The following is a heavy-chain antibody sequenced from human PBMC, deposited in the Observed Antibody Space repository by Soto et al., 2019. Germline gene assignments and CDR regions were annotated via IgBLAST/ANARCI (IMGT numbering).Heavy chain of an antibody. J-gene: IGHJ5*02. CDR1: VDSVSSNIAA. D-gene: IGHD3-10*01. CDR2: TYYRSKWYN. Sequence: SQTLSLTCAISVDSVSSNIAAWNWIRQSPSRGLEWLGRTYYRSKWYNDYAVSVKSRITINPDTSKNQFSLQLNSVTPEDTAVYYCARDQSKTYGSGSPNWFDPWGQGTLVTVSS. CDR3: ARDQSKTYGSGSPNWFDP. V-gene: IGHV6-1*01.